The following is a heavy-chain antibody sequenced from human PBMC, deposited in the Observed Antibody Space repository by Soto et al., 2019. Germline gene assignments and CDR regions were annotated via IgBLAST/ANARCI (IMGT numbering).Heavy chain of an antibody. J-gene: IGHJ6*02. D-gene: IGHD6-19*01. Sequence: PSETLSLTCPVSGGSLSSYYRSWIGQPPGKGLEWIGYIYYSGSTNYNPSLKSRVTISVDTSKNQFSLKLSSVTAADTAVYYCARSGWVAVYYYYGMDVWGQGTTVTVSS. V-gene: IGHV4-59*01. CDR2: IYYSGST. CDR3: ARSGWVAVYYYYGMDV. CDR1: GGSLSSYY.